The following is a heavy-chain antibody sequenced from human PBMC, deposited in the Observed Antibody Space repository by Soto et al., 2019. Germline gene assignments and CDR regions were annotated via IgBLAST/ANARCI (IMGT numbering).Heavy chain of an antibody. CDR1: GFTFSSYA. CDR2: ISGSGSNP. V-gene: IGHV3-23*01. J-gene: IGHJ4*02. CDR3: AKTASMTIRDGFDH. Sequence: EVQVLESGGGLVQPGGSLRLSCAASGFTFSSYAMSWVRQAPGQGLEWVSAISGSGSNPYYADSVKGRFTISRDNSKNTLYLQMNRLRAEDTALYCFAKTASMTIRDGFDHWGQGTLVTVSS. D-gene: IGHD4-17*01.